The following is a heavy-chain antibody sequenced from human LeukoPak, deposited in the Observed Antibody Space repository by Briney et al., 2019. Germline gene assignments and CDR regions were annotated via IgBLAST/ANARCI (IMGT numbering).Heavy chain of an antibody. D-gene: IGHD6-6*01. J-gene: IGHJ4*02. CDR1: GFTVSNHY. V-gene: IGHV3-53*01. CDR3: ARDGSARSLAN. Sequence: PGGSLRLSCAASGFTVSNHYMSWVRQAPGKGLEWVSVIDNGGSTYYADSVKGRFTISRDNSNNAVYLQMKSLRADDTAVYYCARDGSARSLANWGQGTLVSVSS. CDR2: IDNGGST.